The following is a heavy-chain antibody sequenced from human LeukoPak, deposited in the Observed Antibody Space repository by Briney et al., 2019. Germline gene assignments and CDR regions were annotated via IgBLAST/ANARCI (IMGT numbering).Heavy chain of an antibody. V-gene: IGHV3-23*01. J-gene: IGHJ4*02. D-gene: IGHD5-18*01. CDR3: AKDRVAMVAPRQLDY. Sequence: GGSLRLSCAASGFTFSSYAMSWVRQAPGGGLQWVSGITASGTNTYDADSVKGRFTISRDNSKNTLYLQMNSLRAEDTAVYYCAKDRVAMVAPRQLDYWGQGTLVTVSS. CDR1: GFTFSSYA. CDR2: ITASGTNT.